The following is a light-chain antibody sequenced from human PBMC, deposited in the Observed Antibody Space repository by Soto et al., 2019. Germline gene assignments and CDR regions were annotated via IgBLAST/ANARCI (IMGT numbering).Light chain of an antibody. CDR1: QSIGSY. CDR2: STS. V-gene: IGKV3-11*01. CDR3: QQRSSWPFT. J-gene: IGKJ3*01. Sequence: ELVLTQSPATLSLSPGERATLSCRASQSIGSYLAWYQQKPGQAPRLLIYSTSNRATGIPARFSGSGSETDFTLTISSLETEDFALYYCQQRSSWPFTFGPGTRVDVK.